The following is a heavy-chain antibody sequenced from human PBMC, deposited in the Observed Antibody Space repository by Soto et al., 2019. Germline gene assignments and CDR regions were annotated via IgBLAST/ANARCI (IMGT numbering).Heavy chain of an antibody. CDR3: ARDGVPIAGRSGYFDY. V-gene: IGHV1-46*01. CDR1: GYIFTNYY. J-gene: IGHJ4*02. Sequence: QVQLVQSGAEVKPPGASVNVSCKASGYIFTNYYIHWVRQTPGQGPEWIGVINPGRGLTTYSQRFQGRVSMTRDTSTTTVYMELSSLRSEDTATYYCARDGVPIAGRSGYFDYWGPGTEVTVSS. CDR2: INPGRGLT. D-gene: IGHD6-19*01.